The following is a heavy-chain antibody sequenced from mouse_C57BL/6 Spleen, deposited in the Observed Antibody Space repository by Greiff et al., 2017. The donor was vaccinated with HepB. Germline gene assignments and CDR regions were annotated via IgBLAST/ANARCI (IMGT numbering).Heavy chain of an antibody. D-gene: IGHD2-4*01. V-gene: IGHV1-26*01. CDR1: GYTFTDYY. Sequence: EVQLQQSGPELVKPGASVKISCKASGYTFTDYYMNWVKQSHGKSLEWIGDINPNNGGTSYNQKFKGKATLTVDKSSSTAYMELRSLTSEDSAVYYCAREGGLRRDYYAMDYWGQGTSVTVSS. CDR3: AREGGLRRDYYAMDY. J-gene: IGHJ4*01. CDR2: INPNNGGT.